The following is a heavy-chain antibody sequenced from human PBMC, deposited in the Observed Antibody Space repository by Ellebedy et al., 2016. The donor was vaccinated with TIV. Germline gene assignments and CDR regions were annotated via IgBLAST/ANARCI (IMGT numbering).Heavy chain of an antibody. J-gene: IGHJ6*03. CDR2: IIPMFGTA. CDR1: GGTFNNHA. CDR3: ARVSCSGTDCPSPTYYYYMDV. V-gene: IGHV1-69*13. D-gene: IGHD2-2*01. Sequence: ASVKVSCXAPGGTFNNHAISWVRQAPGQGLEWMGEIIPMFGTANYEKKFQDRVTITADESTSNAYMEMSSLRSDDTAMYYCARVSCSGTDCPSPTYYYYMDVWGKGIAVSVSS.